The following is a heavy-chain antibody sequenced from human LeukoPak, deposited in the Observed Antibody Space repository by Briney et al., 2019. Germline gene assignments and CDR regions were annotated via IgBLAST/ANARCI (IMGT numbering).Heavy chain of an antibody. V-gene: IGHV3-21*04. J-gene: IGHJ6*03. D-gene: IGHD1-26*01. CDR2: ISSSSTYI. Sequence: GGSLRLSCAASGFTFSTFSMNWVRQAPGKGLEWVSSISSSSTYIYYADSVKGRFTISRDNAKNSLYLQMNSLRAEDTAVYYCAKYSGSYYGYYYYYMDVWGKGTTVTVSS. CDR1: GFTFSTFS. CDR3: AKYSGSYYGYYYYYMDV.